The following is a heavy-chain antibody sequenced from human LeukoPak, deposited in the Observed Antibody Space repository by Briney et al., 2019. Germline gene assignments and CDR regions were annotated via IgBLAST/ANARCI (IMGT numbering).Heavy chain of an antibody. CDR3: ARAQLNLLVDFGMDV. D-gene: IGHD1-1*01. Sequence: NPSETLSLTCSVSGGSISTYYWSWIRQPPGKGLDGIGYIYYSGSTNYNPSLKSRVTISVDTSKNQFSLKLTSVTAADTAVYYCARAQLNLLVDFGMDVWGQGTTVTVSS. CDR1: GGSISTYY. CDR2: IYYSGST. V-gene: IGHV4-59*01. J-gene: IGHJ6*02.